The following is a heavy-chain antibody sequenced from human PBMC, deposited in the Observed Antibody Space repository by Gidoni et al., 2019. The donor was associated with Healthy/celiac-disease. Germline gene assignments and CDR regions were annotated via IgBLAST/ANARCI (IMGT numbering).Heavy chain of an antibody. CDR1: AFPFRSYA. J-gene: IGHJ3*02. D-gene: IGHD3-22*01. CDR2: ISYDGSNK. V-gene: IGHV3-30*01. CDR3: ARGGMISKGRPHAFDI. Sequence: QVQLVESGRGVVQPGRSLRLSCAASAFPFRSYAMHWVRQAPGKGLEWVAVISYDGSNKYYADSVKGRFTISRDNSKNTLYLQMNSLRAEDTAVYYCARGGMISKGRPHAFDIWGQGTMVTVSS.